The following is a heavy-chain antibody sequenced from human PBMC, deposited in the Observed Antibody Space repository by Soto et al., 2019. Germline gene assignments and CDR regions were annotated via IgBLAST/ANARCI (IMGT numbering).Heavy chain of an antibody. J-gene: IGHJ3*02. CDR2: IIPILGIA. Sequence: SVKVSCKASGGTFSSYTISWVRQAPGQALEWMGRIIPILGIANYAQKFQGRVTITADKSTSTAYMELSSLRSEDTAVYYCARDLGVGYCSGGSCYRNAFDIWGQGTMVTVSS. D-gene: IGHD2-15*01. CDR3: ARDLGVGYCSGGSCYRNAFDI. V-gene: IGHV1-69*04. CDR1: GGTFSSYT.